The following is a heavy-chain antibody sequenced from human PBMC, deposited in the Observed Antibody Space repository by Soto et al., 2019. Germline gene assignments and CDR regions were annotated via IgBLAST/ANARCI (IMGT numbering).Heavy chain of an antibody. D-gene: IGHD4-17*01. CDR2: INHSGST. CDR3: ARGLPYGDYGDTALAGY. J-gene: IGHJ4*02. V-gene: IGHV4-34*01. Sequence: QVQLQQWGAGLLKPSETLSLTCAVYDGSFSGYYWSWIRQPPGKGLEWIGEINHSGSTNYNPSLKSRVTISVDTSKNQFSLKLSSVTAADTAVYYCARGLPYGDYGDTALAGYWGQGTLVTVSS. CDR1: DGSFSGYY.